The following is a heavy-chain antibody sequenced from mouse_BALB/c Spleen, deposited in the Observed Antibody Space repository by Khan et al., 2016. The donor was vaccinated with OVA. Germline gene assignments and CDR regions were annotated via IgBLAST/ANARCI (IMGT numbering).Heavy chain of an antibody. CDR2: IYPGNSDT. Sequence: VQLKQSGTVLARPGASVKMSCKASGYSFTSYWMHWVKQRPGQGLEWIGGIYPGNSDTDYHQKFKGKAKVTAVTSASTASMELSSLTNEDSAVYFCTRAGYGAFAYWGQGTLVTVSA. CDR3: TRAGYGAFAY. CDR1: GYSFTSYW. J-gene: IGHJ3*01. V-gene: IGHV1-5*01. D-gene: IGHD1-1*01.